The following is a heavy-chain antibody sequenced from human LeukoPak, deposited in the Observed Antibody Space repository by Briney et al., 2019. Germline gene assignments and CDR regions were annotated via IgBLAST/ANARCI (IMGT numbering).Heavy chain of an antibody. CDR3: ARGQGTVTTH. V-gene: IGHV4-34*01. CDR1: GGSFSGYY. CDR2: INHSGGA. Sequence: SETLSLTCAVSGGSFSGYYWTWIRQPPGKGLEWIGEINHSGGANYNPSLKSRVTISLGTSKNQFSLKLSSVTAADTALYYRARGQGTVTTHWGQGALVTISS. J-gene: IGHJ4*02. D-gene: IGHD4-17*01.